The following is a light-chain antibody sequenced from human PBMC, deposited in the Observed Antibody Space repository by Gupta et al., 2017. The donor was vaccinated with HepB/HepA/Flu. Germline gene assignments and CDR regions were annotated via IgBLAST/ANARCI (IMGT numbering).Light chain of an antibody. CDR2: DAS. CDR1: QSVSSY. V-gene: IGKV3-11*01. J-gene: IGKJ4*01. Sequence: EIVLTQSPATLSLSPGERATPSCRASQSVSSYLAWYQQKPGQAPRLLIYDASNRATGIPARFSGSGSGTDFTLTISSLVPEDFAVYYCQQRSNWPLTFGGGTKVEIK. CDR3: QQRSNWPLT.